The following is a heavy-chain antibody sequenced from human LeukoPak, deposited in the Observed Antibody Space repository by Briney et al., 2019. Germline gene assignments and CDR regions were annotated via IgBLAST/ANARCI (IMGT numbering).Heavy chain of an antibody. D-gene: IGHD3-16*01. CDR2: IYHSGST. J-gene: IGHJ6*03. Sequence: SETLSLTCTVSGYSISSGYYWGWIRQPPGKGLEWIGSIYHSGSTYYNPSLKSRVTISVDTSKNQFSLKLSSVTAADTAVYYCAREGVSYYYYMDVWGKGTTVTVSS. CDR3: AREGVSYYYYMDV. V-gene: IGHV4-38-2*02. CDR1: GYSISSGYY.